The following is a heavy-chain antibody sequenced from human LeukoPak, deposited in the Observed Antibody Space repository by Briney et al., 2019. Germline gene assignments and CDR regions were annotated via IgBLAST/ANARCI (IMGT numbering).Heavy chain of an antibody. Sequence: GGSLRLSCGASGFTFSNYAMSWVRQDPGKGLEWVSGISNSGGSAYYADSVKGRFTISRDNSRNTLYLQMNSLRAEDTAVYYCAKGLRLGELSSAFDYWGQGTLVTVSS. D-gene: IGHD3-16*02. CDR2: ISNSGGSA. CDR1: GFTFSNYA. V-gene: IGHV3-23*01. CDR3: AKGLRLGELSSAFDY. J-gene: IGHJ4*02.